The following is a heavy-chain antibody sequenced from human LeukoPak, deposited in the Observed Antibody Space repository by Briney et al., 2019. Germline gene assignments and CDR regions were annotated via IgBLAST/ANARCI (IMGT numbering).Heavy chain of an antibody. J-gene: IGHJ4*02. V-gene: IGHV4-59*01. Sequence: PSETLSLTCTVSGGSISTYYWSWIRQPPGKGLEWIGYIYYSGSTNYSPSLKSRVTISVDTSKNQLSLKLNSVTAADTAVYYCARGQLGDAYNFEYWGQGTVVTVSS. CDR1: GGSISTYY. CDR3: ARGQLGDAYNFEY. D-gene: IGHD5-24*01. CDR2: IYYSGST.